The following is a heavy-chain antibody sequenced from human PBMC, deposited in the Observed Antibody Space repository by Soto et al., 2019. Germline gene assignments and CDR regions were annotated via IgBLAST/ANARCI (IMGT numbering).Heavy chain of an antibody. J-gene: IGHJ4*02. Sequence: ASVKVSCKAAGYIFTSYYIHWVRQAPGQGLEWMGWINPFDGSRMFAQSFQGRVTMTRDTSTSTVYMEVSSLRSEDTAVYYCSRVDPGETSPYDHWGQGTLVTVSS. CDR1: GYIFTSYY. CDR2: INPFDGSR. CDR3: SRVDPGETSPYDH. D-gene: IGHD3-10*01. V-gene: IGHV1-46*03.